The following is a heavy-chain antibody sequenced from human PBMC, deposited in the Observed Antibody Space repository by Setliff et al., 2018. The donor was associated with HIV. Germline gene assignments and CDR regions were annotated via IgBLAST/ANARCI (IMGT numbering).Heavy chain of an antibody. CDR1: GFTFSSYS. CDR3: ARGRNRNYVVYGMDV. J-gene: IGHJ6*02. V-gene: IGHV3-21*01. Sequence: GGSLRLSCAASGFTFSSYSMNWVRQAPGKGLEWVSSISSSSSYIYYADSVKGRFTISRDNAKNSLYMQMNSLRVEDTAVYYCARGRNRNYVVYGMDVWGQGTTVTVSS. CDR2: ISSSSSYI. D-gene: IGHD1-7*01.